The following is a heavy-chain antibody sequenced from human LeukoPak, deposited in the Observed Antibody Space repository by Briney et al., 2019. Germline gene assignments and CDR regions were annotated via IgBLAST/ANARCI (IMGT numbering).Heavy chain of an antibody. CDR1: GYTFTSYY. Sequence: ASVKVSCRASGYTFTSYYMHWVRQAPGQGLEWMGIINPSGGSTSYAQKFQGRVTMTRDMSTSTVYMELSSLRSEDTAVYYCARGIAAAGISDYWGQGTLVTVSS. V-gene: IGHV1-46*01. D-gene: IGHD6-13*01. CDR3: ARGIAAAGISDY. J-gene: IGHJ4*02. CDR2: INPSGGST.